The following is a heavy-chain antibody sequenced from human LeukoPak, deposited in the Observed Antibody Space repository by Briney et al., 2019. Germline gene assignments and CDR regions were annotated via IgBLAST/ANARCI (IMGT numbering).Heavy chain of an antibody. V-gene: IGHV3-21*01. CDR3: ARDRYDFWSGYYPHGAFDS. D-gene: IGHD3-3*01. J-gene: IGHJ3*02. Sequence: GGSLRLSCAASGFTFSSYSMNWVRQAPGKGLVWVSSISSSSSYIYYAVSVKGRFTISRDSAKNSLYLQMNSLRAEDTAVYYCARDRYDFWSGYYPHGAFDSWGQGTMVTVSS. CDR2: ISSSSSYI. CDR1: GFTFSSYS.